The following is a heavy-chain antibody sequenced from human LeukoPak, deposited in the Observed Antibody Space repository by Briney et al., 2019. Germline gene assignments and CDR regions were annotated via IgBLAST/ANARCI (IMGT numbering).Heavy chain of an antibody. CDR3: ARGPYYYYYYGMDV. J-gene: IGHJ6*02. V-gene: IGHV1-8*01. CDR2: MNPNSGNT. Sequence: ASVKVSCKASGYTFTSYDINWVRQATGQGLEWMGWMNPNSGNTGYAQKFQGRVTITADESTSTAYMELSSLRSEDTAVYYCARGPYYYYYYGMDVWGQGTTVTVSS. CDR1: GYTFTSYD.